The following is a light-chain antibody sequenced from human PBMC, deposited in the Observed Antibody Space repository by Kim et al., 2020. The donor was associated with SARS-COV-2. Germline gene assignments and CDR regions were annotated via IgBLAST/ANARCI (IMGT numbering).Light chain of an antibody. CDR3: NSRDSSGNHLV. J-gene: IGLJ3*02. CDR1: SLRSYY. Sequence: LTQDPAVSVALGQTVRITCQGDSLRSYYASWYQQKPGQAPVLVIYGKNNRPSGIPDRFSGSSSGNTASLTITGAQAEDEADYYCNSRDSSGNHLVFGGG. CDR2: GKN. V-gene: IGLV3-19*01.